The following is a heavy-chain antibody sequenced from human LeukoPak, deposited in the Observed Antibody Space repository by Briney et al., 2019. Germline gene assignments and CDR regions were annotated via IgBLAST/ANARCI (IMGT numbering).Heavy chain of an antibody. V-gene: IGHV3-23*01. J-gene: IGHJ5*01. D-gene: IGHD2-2*01. CDR1: GFTFNNYA. Sequence: PGGSLRLSCAASGFTFNNYAMSWVRQAPGEGLDWVSALSASGGTTYYADSVKGRFTISRDNSENTLYLQMNSLRAEDTAVYYCAREPREYCSRIPCPNWFESWGQGTLVTVSS. CDR2: LSASGGTT. CDR3: AREPREYCSRIPCPNWFES.